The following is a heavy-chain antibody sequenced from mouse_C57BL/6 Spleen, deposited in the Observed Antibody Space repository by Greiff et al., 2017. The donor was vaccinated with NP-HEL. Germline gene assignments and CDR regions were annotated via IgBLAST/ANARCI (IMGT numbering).Heavy chain of an antibody. J-gene: IGHJ2*01. CDR2: IDPSDSYT. CDR3: ARGSEDYDGYYFDY. D-gene: IGHD2-4*01. V-gene: IGHV1-50*01. CDR1: GYTFTSYW. Sequence: VQLQQPGAELVKPGASVKLSCKASGYTFTSYWMQWVKQRPGQGLEWIGEIDPSDSYTNYNQKFKGKATLTVDTSSSTAYMQLSSLTSEDSAVYYCARGSEDYDGYYFDYWGQGTTLTVSS.